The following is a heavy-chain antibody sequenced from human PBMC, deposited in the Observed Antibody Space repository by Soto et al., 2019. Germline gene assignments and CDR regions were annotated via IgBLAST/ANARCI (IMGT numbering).Heavy chain of an antibody. CDR3: AKDYDILTGYYIGYYYGMDV. CDR1: GFTFSSYW. V-gene: IGHV3-7*01. J-gene: IGHJ6*02. CDR2: IKQDGSEK. D-gene: IGHD3-9*01. Sequence: GESLKISCAASGFTFSSYWMSWVRQAPGKGLEWVANIKQDGSEKYYVDSVKGRFTISRDNAKNSLYLQMNSLRAEDTAVYYYAKDYDILTGYYIGYYYGMDVWGQGTTVTVSS.